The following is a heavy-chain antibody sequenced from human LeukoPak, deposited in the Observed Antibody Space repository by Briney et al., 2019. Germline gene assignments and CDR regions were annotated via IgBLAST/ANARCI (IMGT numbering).Heavy chain of an antibody. CDR2: IWYDGSNK. D-gene: IGHD3-22*01. CDR1: GFTFSSYG. V-gene: IGHV3-33*01. Sequence: PGGSLRLSCAASGFTFSSYGMHWVRQAPGKGLEWVAVIWYDGSNKYYADSVKGRFTISRDNSKNTLYLQMNSLRAEDTAVYYCTTDPIPSAYYYDSRDRDYWGQGTLVTVSS. J-gene: IGHJ4*02. CDR3: TTDPIPSAYYYDSRDRDY.